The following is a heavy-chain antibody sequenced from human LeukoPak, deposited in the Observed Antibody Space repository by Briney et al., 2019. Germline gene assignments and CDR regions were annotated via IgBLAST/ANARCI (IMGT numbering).Heavy chain of an antibody. CDR3: ARDQIAARQWGFDY. D-gene: IGHD6-6*01. Sequence: ASVKVSCKASGYTFTSYGISRVRQAPGQGLEWMGWISAYNGNTNYAQKLQGRVTMTTDTSTSTAYMELRSLRSDDTAVYYCARDQIAARQWGFDYWGQGTLVTVSS. J-gene: IGHJ4*02. CDR1: GYTFTSYG. V-gene: IGHV1-18*01. CDR2: ISAYNGNT.